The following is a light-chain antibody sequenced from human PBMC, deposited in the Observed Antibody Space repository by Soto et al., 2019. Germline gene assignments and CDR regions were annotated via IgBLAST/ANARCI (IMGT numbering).Light chain of an antibody. V-gene: IGKV3-20*01. J-gene: IGKJ4*01. CDR2: RAS. CDR1: QSVSSAL. CDR3: QQYESSPLT. Sequence: EIVLTQSPDTLSLSPGERATLSCRASQSVSSALLAWYQQKPGQAPRLLIYRASTRATGIPDRFTDSGSGTDFTLTISRLEPEDFAVYYCQQYESSPLTFGGGTKVEIK.